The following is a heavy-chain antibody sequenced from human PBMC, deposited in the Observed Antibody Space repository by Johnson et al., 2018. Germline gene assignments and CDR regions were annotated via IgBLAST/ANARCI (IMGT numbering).Heavy chain of an antibody. CDR2: IIPIFGTA. V-gene: IGHV1-69*12. D-gene: IGHD5-18*01. J-gene: IGHJ6*02. CDR1: GGTFSSYA. CDR3: TQYSYGYAYYYSYGMDV. Sequence: QVQLVQSGAEVKKPGSSVKVSCKASGGTFSSYAISWVRQAPGQGLEWMGGIIPIFGTANYAQKFQGRVPITADESTSTAYMELSSLRSEDTAVDYCTQYSYGYAYYYSYGMDVWGQGTTVTVSS.